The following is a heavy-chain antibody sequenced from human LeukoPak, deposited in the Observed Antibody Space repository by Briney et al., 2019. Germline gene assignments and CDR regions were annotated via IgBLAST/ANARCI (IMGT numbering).Heavy chain of an antibody. CDR1: GYTFTGYY. CDR3: ARAAPYSSGWYGPRWFDP. J-gene: IGHJ5*02. V-gene: IGHV1-2*04. Sequence: ASVKVSCKASGYTFTGYYMHWVRQAPGQGLEWMGWINPNSGGTNYAQKFQGWVTMTRDTSISTAYMELSRLRSDDMAVYYCARAAPYSSGWYGPRWFDPWGQGTLVTVSS. D-gene: IGHD6-19*01. CDR2: INPNSGGT.